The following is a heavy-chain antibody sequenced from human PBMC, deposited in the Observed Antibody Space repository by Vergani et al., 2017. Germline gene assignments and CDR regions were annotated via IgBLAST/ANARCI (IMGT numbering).Heavy chain of an antibody. D-gene: IGHD1-14*01. CDR2: IYPGDSET. V-gene: IGHV5-51*03. CDR3: ARRSRYFYYYMDV. Sequence: EVQLVQSGAEVKKPGESLKISCKGSGYNFSNYWIAWVRQMPGRGLEWMGIIYPGDSETIYGPSFQGQVTISADKSISSAYLEWSSLKASDTAMYYCARRSRYFYYYMDVWAKGTTVIVSS. J-gene: IGHJ6*03. CDR1: GYNFSNYW.